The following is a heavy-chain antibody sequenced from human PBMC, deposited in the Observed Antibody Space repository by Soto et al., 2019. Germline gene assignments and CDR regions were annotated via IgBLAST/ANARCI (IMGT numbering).Heavy chain of an antibody. CDR2: IYYSGST. Sequence: SETLSLTCTVSGGSISSYCWCWIRQPPGKGLEWIGYIYYSGSTNYNQSPKSRVTISVDTSKNQFSLNLTSVTAADTAVYYCAREYTYGSNFFDCWGQGALVTVSS. CDR3: AREYTYGSNFFDC. D-gene: IGHD5-18*01. V-gene: IGHV4-59*12. J-gene: IGHJ4*02. CDR1: GGSISSYC.